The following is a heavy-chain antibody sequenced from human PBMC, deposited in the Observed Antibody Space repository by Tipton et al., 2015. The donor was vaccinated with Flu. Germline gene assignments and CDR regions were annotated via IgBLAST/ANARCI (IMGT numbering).Heavy chain of an antibody. V-gene: IGHV1-2*04. J-gene: IGHJ6*02. Sequence: QVQLVQSGAEVKKPGASVKVSCKASGYTFTGYYIHWVRQVPGQGLEWMGWIKASSGDTNYAQKFQDCVTMTRDTSISTAYMELSSLRSEDMAVYYCARDQNPLDVWGQGTTVTVS. CDR3: ARDQNPLDV. D-gene: IGHD2/OR15-2a*01. CDR1: GYTFTGYY. CDR2: IKASSGDT.